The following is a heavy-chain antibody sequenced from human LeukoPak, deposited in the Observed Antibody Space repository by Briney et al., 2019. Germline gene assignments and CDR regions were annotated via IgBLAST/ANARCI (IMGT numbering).Heavy chain of an antibody. D-gene: IGHD3-16*01. CDR1: GGSISSSSYY. Sequence: SETLSLTCTVSGGSISSSSYYWGWIRQPPGKGLEWIGYIYYSGSTNYNPSLKSRVTISVDTSKNQFSLKLSSVTAADTAVYYCARGDYADTRYWGQGTLVTVSS. CDR3: ARGDYADTRY. CDR2: IYYSGST. J-gene: IGHJ4*02. V-gene: IGHV4-61*05.